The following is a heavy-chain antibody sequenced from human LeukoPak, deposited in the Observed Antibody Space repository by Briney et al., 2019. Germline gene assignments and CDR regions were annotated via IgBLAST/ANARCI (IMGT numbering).Heavy chain of an antibody. Sequence: PSETLSLTCTVSGGSISSYYWSWIRQPPGKGLEWIGYIYYSGSTNYNPSLKSQVTISVDTSKNQFSLKLSSVTAADTAVYYCALLTAAFDIWGQGTMVTVSS. CDR3: ALLTAAFDI. V-gene: IGHV4-59*08. D-gene: IGHD1-20*01. J-gene: IGHJ3*02. CDR2: IYYSGST. CDR1: GGSISSYY.